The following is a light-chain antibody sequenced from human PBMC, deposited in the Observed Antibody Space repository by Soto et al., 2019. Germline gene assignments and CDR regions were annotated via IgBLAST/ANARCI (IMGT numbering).Light chain of an antibody. CDR2: DAY. J-gene: IGKJ5*01. Sequence: EILFAQSPATLSLSPGDRATLSCRASPSVSSYLAWYQQKPGQAPRLLIYDAYNRATGIPARFSGSGSGTVFTLTISSLDPEDFAVYYCQQRSNWITFGQGTRLEIK. CDR1: PSVSSY. V-gene: IGKV3-11*01. CDR3: QQRSNWIT.